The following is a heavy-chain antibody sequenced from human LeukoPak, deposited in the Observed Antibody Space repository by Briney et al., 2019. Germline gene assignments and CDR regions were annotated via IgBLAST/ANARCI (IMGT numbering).Heavy chain of an antibody. D-gene: IGHD6-19*01. V-gene: IGHV7-4-1*02. Sequence: GASEKVSCKASGYTITNNYMHWVRQAPGQGLEWMGWINTNTGNPTYAQGFTGRFVFSLDTSVSTAYLQISSLKAEDTAVYYCAADSNSSSLGYSSGWYVGARYYYYYYYMDVWGKGTTVTVSS. CDR1: GYTITNNY. J-gene: IGHJ6*03. CDR3: AADSNSSSLGYSSGWYVGARYYYYYYYMDV. CDR2: INTNTGNP.